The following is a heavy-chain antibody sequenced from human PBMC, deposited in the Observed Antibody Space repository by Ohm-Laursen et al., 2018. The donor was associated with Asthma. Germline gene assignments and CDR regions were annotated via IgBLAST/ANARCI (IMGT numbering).Heavy chain of an antibody. CDR1: GFTFSSYG. J-gene: IGHJ5*02. D-gene: IGHD7-27*01. CDR3: ARDRQESINWGYNWFDP. Sequence: SLRLSCAASGFTFSSYGMHWVRQAPGKGLEWVAVIWYDGSNKCYADSVKGRFTISRDNSKNTLYLQMNSLRAEDTAVYYGARDRQESINWGYNWFDPWGQGTLVTVSS. CDR2: IWYDGSNK. V-gene: IGHV3-33*01.